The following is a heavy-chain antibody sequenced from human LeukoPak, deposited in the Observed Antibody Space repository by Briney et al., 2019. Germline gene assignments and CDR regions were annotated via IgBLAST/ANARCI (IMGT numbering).Heavy chain of an antibody. CDR2: INAGNGNT. Sequence: ASVQVSCKASGYTFTSYALHWVRQAAGQRLEWMGWINAGNGNTKYSQKFQGRVTITRDTSASTAYMELSRLRSDDTAVYYCARMTYYYDSSGYYYVDYWGQGTLVTVSS. V-gene: IGHV1-3*01. CDR3: ARMTYYYDSSGYYYVDY. CDR1: GYTFTSYA. J-gene: IGHJ4*02. D-gene: IGHD3-22*01.